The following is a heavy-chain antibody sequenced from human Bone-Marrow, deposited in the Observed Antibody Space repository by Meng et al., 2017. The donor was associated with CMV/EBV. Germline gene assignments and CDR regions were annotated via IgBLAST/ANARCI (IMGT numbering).Heavy chain of an antibody. V-gene: IGHV4-34*01. D-gene: IGHD2-2*02. CDR3: ARGRRRYCSSTSCYMGWFDP. Sequence: GSLRLSCAVYGGSFSGYYWSWIRQPPGKGLEWIGEINHSGSTNYNPSLKSRVTISVDTSKNQFSLKLSSVTAADTAVYYCARGRRRYCSSTSCYMGWFDPWGQGTLVTVSS. CDR2: INHSGST. CDR1: GGSFSGYY. J-gene: IGHJ5*02.